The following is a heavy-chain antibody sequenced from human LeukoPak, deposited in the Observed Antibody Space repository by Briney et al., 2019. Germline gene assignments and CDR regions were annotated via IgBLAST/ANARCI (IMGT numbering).Heavy chain of an antibody. Sequence: GSVKVSCKASGYTFTGYYMHWVRQAPGQGLEWMGIINPSGGSTSYAQKFQGRVTMTRDMSTSTVYMELSSLRSEDTAVYYCARGYRDNAFDIWGQGTMVTVSS. D-gene: IGHD5-18*01. J-gene: IGHJ3*02. CDR3: ARGYRDNAFDI. V-gene: IGHV1-46*01. CDR1: GYTFTGYY. CDR2: INPSGGST.